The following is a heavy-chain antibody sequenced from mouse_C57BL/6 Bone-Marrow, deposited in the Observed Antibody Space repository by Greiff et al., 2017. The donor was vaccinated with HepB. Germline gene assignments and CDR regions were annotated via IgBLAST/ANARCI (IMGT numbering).Heavy chain of an antibody. Sequence: VQLQQSGAELVRPGASVKLSCTASGFNIKDDYMHWVKQRPEQGLEWIGWIDPENGDTEYASKFQGKATITADTSSNTAYLQLSSLTSEDTAVYYCTSTTGNYFDYWGQGTTLTVSS. CDR3: TSTTGNYFDY. V-gene: IGHV14-4*01. CDR1: GFNIKDDY. CDR2: IDPENGDT. J-gene: IGHJ2*01. D-gene: IGHD1-1*01.